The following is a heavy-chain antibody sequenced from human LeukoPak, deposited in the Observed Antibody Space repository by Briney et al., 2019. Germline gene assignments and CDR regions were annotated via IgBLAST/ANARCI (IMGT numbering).Heavy chain of an antibody. CDR2: IYYSGST. V-gene: IGHV4-39*07. Sequence: SETLSLTCTVSGGSISSSSYYWGWIRQPPGKGLEWIGSIYYSGSTYYKPSLKSRVTISVDTSKNQFSLKLSSVAAADTAVYYCARGGALLWFGDIGSFDYWGQGTLVTVSS. CDR3: ARGGALLWFGDIGSFDY. CDR1: GGSISSSSYY. D-gene: IGHD3-10*01. J-gene: IGHJ4*02.